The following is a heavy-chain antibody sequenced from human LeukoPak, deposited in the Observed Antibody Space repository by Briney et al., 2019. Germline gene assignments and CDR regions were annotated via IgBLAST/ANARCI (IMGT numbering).Heavy chain of an antibody. J-gene: IGHJ6*03. CDR1: GGSFSGYY. V-gene: IGHV4-34*01. D-gene: IGHD2-2*02. CDR3: ARGRSVVVPAAIRTNYYYYMDV. CDR2: INHSGST. Sequence: SETLSLTCAVYGGSFSGYYWSWIRQPPGKGLEWIGEINHSGSTNYNPSLKSRVTISVDTSKNQFSLKLSSVTAADTAVYYCARGRSVVVPAAIRTNYYYYMDVWGEGTMVTVSS.